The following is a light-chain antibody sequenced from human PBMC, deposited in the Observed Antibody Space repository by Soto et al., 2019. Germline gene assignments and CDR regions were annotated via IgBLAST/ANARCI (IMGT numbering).Light chain of an antibody. CDR3: SSYTSSSTPKV. Sequence: QSALTQPASVSGSPGQSITISCTGTSSDVGGYNYVSWYQQHPGKAPKLMIYDVSNRPSGVSNRFSGSMSGNTASLTISGLQAEDEADYYCSSYTSSSTPKVFGGGTKLTVL. CDR2: DVS. V-gene: IGLV2-14*01. J-gene: IGLJ3*02. CDR1: SSDVGGYNY.